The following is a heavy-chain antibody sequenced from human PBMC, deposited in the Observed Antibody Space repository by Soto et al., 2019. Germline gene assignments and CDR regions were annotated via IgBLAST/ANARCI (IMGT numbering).Heavy chain of an antibody. D-gene: IGHD2-21*02. CDR1: GGSISSSKW. CDR3: ATSTVVTRRDFDN. V-gene: IGHV4-4*02. J-gene: IGHJ4*02. CDR2: IYHSGST. Sequence: QVQLQESGPGLVKPSGTLSLTCAVSGGSISSSKWWSWVRQPPGKGLEWIGEIYHSGSTNYNPSLKSRVTISVDKSKNHFSLKLTSVTAADTAVYYCATSTVVTRRDFDNWGQGTLVTVSS.